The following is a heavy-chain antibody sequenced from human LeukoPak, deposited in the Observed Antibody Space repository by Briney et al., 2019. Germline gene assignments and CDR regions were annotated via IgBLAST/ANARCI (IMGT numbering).Heavy chain of an antibody. J-gene: IGHJ4*02. CDR1: GLTFVIYT. CDR3: ARDYGSGNYFLYFDS. V-gene: IGHV3-21*01. Sequence: GGSLTLFCAPSGLTFVIYTMNWVRHAPGEGLEWVSSISSSVTYIYYADSVKGRFTISRDNAKNSLSLQMNSLRAEDTAVYYCARDYGSGNYFLYFDSWGQGTLVTVSS. D-gene: IGHD3-10*01. CDR2: ISSSVTYI.